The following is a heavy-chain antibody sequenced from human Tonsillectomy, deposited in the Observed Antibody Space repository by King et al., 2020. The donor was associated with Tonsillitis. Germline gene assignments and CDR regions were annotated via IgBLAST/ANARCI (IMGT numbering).Heavy chain of an antibody. D-gene: IGHD4-23*01. V-gene: IGHV1-18*01. CDR2: ISGYNDNT. CDR3: ARGGKLGSSYYMDV. Sequence: QLVQSGDEVKKPGAPVKVSCKASGYTFSSYGISWVRQAPGQGLEWMGWISGYNDNTNYAQKVLGRVSMTTDTATSTAYMELRSLRSDDTAVYYCARGGKLGSSYYMDVWGKGTTVSVSS. CDR1: GYTFSSYG. J-gene: IGHJ6*03.